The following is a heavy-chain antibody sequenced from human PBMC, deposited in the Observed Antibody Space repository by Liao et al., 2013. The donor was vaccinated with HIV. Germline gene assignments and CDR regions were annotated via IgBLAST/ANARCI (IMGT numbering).Heavy chain of an antibody. D-gene: IGHD1-26*01. V-gene: IGHV4-4*07. CDR3: ARVQWXPAPNWYSDL. Sequence: QVQLQESGPGLVKPSETLSLTCTVSGGSISSYYWTWIRQPAGKGLEWIGHIYTGMSTTGTTNYNPSLKSRVSISADTSSNHVSLKLTSVTAADTAVYYCARVQWXPAPNWYSDLWAVAPGHCLL. CDR2: IYTGMSTTGTT. CDR1: GGSISSYY. J-gene: IGHJ2*01.